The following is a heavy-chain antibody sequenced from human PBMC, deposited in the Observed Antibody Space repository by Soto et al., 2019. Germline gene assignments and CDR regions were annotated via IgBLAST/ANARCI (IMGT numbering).Heavy chain of an antibody. V-gene: IGHV3-30*18. Sequence: ESGGGVVQPGRSLRLSCAASGFTFSSYGMHWVRQAPGKGLEWVAVISYDGSNKYYADSVKGRFTISRDNSKNTLYLQMNSLRAEDTAVYYCAKGRRSTTEYFQHWGQGTLVTVSS. D-gene: IGHD1-1*01. J-gene: IGHJ1*01. CDR1: GFTFSSYG. CDR3: AKGRRSTTEYFQH. CDR2: ISYDGSNK.